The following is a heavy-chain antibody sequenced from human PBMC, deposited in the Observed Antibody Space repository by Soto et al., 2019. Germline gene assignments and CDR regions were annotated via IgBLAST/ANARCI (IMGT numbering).Heavy chain of an antibody. J-gene: IGHJ3*02. CDR1: GFTVSSNY. Sequence: EVQLVESGGGLVQPGGSLRLSCAASGFTVSSNYMSWVRQAPGKGLEWVSVIYSGGSTYYADSVKGRFTISRHNSKNTLYLQMNSLRAEDTAVYYCASSTGSGWKDAFDIWGQGTMVTVSS. V-gene: IGHV3-53*04. CDR2: IYSGGST. CDR3: ASSTGSGWKDAFDI. D-gene: IGHD6-19*01.